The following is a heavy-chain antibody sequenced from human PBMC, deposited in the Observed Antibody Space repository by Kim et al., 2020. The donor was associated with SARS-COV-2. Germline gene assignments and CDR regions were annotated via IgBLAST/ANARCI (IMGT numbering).Heavy chain of an antibody. V-gene: IGHV1-2*02. J-gene: IGHJ5*02. Sequence: NYAQKLQGRVTMTRDTSISTAYMGLSRLRSDDTAVYYCARVLNSGYGWFDPWGQGTLVTVSS. CDR3: ARVLNSGYGWFDP. D-gene: IGHD5-12*01.